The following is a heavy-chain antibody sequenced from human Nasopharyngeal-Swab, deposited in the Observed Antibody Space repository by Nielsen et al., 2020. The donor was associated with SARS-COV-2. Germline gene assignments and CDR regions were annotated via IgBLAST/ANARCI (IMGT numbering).Heavy chain of an antibody. CDR2: IIPIFGTA. CDR3: ASERSNGSGPAGY. V-gene: IGHV1-69*01. D-gene: IGHD2-15*01. CDR1: AGTISSYA. J-gene: IGHJ4*02. Sequence: KIFCKAAAGTISSYATSWVRQATAQGLEWMGGIIPIFGTANYAQKFQGRVTNTPDESTSTADMELSSLRSEDTAVYYCASERSNGSGPAGYWGQGTLVTVSS.